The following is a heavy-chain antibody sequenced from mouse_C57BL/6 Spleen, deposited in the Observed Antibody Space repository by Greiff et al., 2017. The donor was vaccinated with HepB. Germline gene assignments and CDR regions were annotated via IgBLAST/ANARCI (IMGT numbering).Heavy chain of an antibody. CDR1: GYTFTSYW. CDR3: ARFYDGYYDAMDY. V-gene: IGHV1-55*01. CDR2: IYPGSGST. J-gene: IGHJ4*01. Sequence: QVQLQQPGAELVKPGASVKMSCKASGYTFTSYWITWVKQRPGQGLEWIGDIYPGSGSTNYNEKFKSKATLTVDTSSSTAYMQLSSLTSEDSAVYYCARFYDGYYDAMDYWGQGTSVTVSS. D-gene: IGHD2-3*01.